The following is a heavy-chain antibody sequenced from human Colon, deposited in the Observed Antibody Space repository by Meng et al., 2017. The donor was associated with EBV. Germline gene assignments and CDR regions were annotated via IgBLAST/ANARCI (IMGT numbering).Heavy chain of an antibody. D-gene: IGHD7-27*01. J-gene: IGHJ4*02. CDR1: GASVTNGVYS. CDR2: IYHSGST. V-gene: IGHV4-30-2*01. Sequence: HLQLQESGSGLVKPSQALSLTCVVSGASVTNGVYSWSWIRQPPGKGLEWIGYIYHSGSTKYNPSLKSRVTISVDTSKNQFSLKLSSVTAADTAVYYCARDTSTWGNKGLDHWGQGILVTVSS. CDR3: ARDTSTWGNKGLDH.